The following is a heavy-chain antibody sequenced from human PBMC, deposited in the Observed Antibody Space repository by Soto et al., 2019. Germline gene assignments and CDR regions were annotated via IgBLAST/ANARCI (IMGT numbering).Heavy chain of an antibody. J-gene: IGHJ3*02. CDR1: GFTFSSYA. Sequence: QVQLVESGGGVVQPGRSLRLSCAASGFTFSSYAMHWVRQAPGKGLEWVAVISYDGSNKYYADSVKGRFTISRDNSKNTLYLQMNSLRAEDTAVYYCARDGYQLLSKWGKDAFDIWGQGTMVTVSS. V-gene: IGHV3-30-3*01. CDR3: ARDGYQLLSKWGKDAFDI. D-gene: IGHD2-2*01. CDR2: ISYDGSNK.